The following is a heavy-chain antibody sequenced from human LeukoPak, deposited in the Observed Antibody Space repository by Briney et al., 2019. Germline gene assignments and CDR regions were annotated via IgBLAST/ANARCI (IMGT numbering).Heavy chain of an antibody. V-gene: IGHV3-53*01. Sequence: GGSLRLSCAASGFTVSSNYMSWVRQAPGKGLEWVSVIYSGGTTYYADSVKGRFTISRDNSKNTLYLQMNSLRAEDTAVYYCARAAITSPQTYYYYYNMDVRGKGTTVTVSS. J-gene: IGHJ6*03. D-gene: IGHD1-20*01. CDR2: IYSGGTT. CDR1: GFTVSSNY. CDR3: ARAAITSPQTYYYYYNMDV.